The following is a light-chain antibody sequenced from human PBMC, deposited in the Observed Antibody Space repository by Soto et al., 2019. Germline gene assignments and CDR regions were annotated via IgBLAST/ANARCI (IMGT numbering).Light chain of an antibody. CDR1: QNIANY. CDR3: QHYNNWPPIT. CDR2: GAS. Sequence: EIVLTQSPATLSLSPGERATLSCRASQNIANYLDWYQQKPGQAPRLLIYGASSRATGIPDRFSGSGSGTEFTLTISSLQSEDFAVYYCQHYNNWPPITFGQGTRLEIK. V-gene: IGKV3D-15*01. J-gene: IGKJ5*01.